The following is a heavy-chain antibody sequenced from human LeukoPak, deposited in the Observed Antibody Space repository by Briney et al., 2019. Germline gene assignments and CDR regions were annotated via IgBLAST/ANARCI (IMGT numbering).Heavy chain of an antibody. J-gene: IGHJ4*02. V-gene: IGHV4-34*01. Sequence: GSLRLSCAASGFTFSSYWMTWVRQAPGKGLEWIGEINHSGRTHYNPSLKSRVTISIDTSKNQFSLKLSSVTAADTAVYYCAIEAIVGAPRGDYWGQGTLVTVSS. CDR3: AIEAIVGAPRGDY. CDR1: GFTFSSYW. D-gene: IGHD1-26*01. CDR2: INHSGRT.